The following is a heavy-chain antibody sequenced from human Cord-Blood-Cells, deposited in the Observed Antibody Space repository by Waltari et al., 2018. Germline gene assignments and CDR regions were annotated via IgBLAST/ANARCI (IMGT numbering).Heavy chain of an antibody. V-gene: IGHV4-34*01. D-gene: IGHD2-15*01. CDR3: AGAVVVLNY. CDR1: GGSFSGYY. Sequence: QVQLQQWGAGLLKPSETLSLTCAVFGGSFSGYYCSWIRAPPGKGLEWIGEIKHSGSTNYNPSLKSRVTISVDTSKNQCSLKLSSVTAADTAVYYGAGAVVVLNYWGQGTLVTVSS. CDR2: IKHSGST. J-gene: IGHJ4*02.